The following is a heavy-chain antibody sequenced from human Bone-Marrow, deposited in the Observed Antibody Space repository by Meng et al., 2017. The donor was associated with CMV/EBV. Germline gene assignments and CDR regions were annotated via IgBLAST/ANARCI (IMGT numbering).Heavy chain of an antibody. CDR3: ARLARLSSRGYCSSTSCHYYYYGMDV. Sequence: ASVKVSCKAFGFTFTSSAVHWVRQAPGQGLEWMGWINPNSGGTNYAQKFQGRVTMTRDTSISTAYMELSRLRSDDTAVYYCARLARLSSRGYCSSTSCHYYYYGMDVWGQGTTVTVS. CDR2: INPNSGGT. V-gene: IGHV1-2*02. J-gene: IGHJ6*02. D-gene: IGHD2-2*01. CDR1: GFTFTSSA.